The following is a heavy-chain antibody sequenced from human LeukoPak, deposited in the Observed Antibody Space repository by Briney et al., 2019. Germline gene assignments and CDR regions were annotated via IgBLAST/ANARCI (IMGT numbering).Heavy chain of an antibody. Sequence: PGGSLRLSCAASGFTFSAFTMNWVRQAPGKGLEWVSSISSSSYYIYYADSVKGRFTISRDNARNSLYLQMNSLRAEDTAVYYCVRGASLSLHYWGQGTLVTVSS. V-gene: IGHV3-21*01. CDR2: ISSSSYYI. J-gene: IGHJ4*02. D-gene: IGHD2-2*01. CDR1: GFTFSAFT. CDR3: VRGASLSLHY.